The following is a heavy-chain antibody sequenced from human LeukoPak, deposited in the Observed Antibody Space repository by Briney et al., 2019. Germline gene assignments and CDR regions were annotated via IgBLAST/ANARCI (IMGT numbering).Heavy chain of an antibody. J-gene: IGHJ5*02. Sequence: SQTLSLTCTVSGGSISSGSYYWSWIRQPAGKGLEWIGHIYSNGSTNYNPSLKSRVTISVDTSKNQFSLKLSSVTAADTVVYYCARNWNYYWGFDPWGQGTLVTVSS. V-gene: IGHV4-61*09. CDR3: ARNWNYYWGFDP. D-gene: IGHD1-7*01. CDR1: GGSISSGSYY. CDR2: IYSNGST.